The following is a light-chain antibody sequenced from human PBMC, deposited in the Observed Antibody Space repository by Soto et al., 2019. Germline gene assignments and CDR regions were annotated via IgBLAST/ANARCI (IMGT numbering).Light chain of an antibody. V-gene: IGLV2-14*01. CDR3: SSYLGSSTLSGV. CDR1: TSDGGGYDY. Sequence: QSVLTQPASVSGSPGQSITVSCTGTTSDGGGYDYVAWYQQHPGKAPKLMIYDVSSRPSGVSTRFSGSKSGNTASLTISGLQAEDEDDYYGSSYLGSSTLSGVFGTGTKLTVL. CDR2: DVS. J-gene: IGLJ1*01.